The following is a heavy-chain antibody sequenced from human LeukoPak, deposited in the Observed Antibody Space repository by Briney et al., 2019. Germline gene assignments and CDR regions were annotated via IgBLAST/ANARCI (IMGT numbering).Heavy chain of an antibody. CDR3: ARVRAVAGFGDLDY. Sequence: VASVKVSCKASGYTFTGYYMHWVRQASGQGLEWMGWINPNSGGTNYAQKFQGRVTMTRDTSISTAYMELSRLRSDDTAVYYCARVRAVAGFGDLDYWGQGTLVTVSS. CDR1: GYTFTGYY. V-gene: IGHV1-2*02. CDR2: INPNSGGT. D-gene: IGHD6-19*01. J-gene: IGHJ4*02.